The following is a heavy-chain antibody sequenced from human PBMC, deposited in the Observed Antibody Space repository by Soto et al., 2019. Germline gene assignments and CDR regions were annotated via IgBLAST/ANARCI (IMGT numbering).Heavy chain of an antibody. CDR2: ISAYNGKT. D-gene: IGHD5-18*01. V-gene: IGHV1-18*01. J-gene: IGHJ6*02. Sequence: ASVKVSCKASGYTFTSYAMHWVRQAPGQRLEWMGWISAYNGKTNYAQKLQGRVTMTTDTSTSTAYMELRSLRSDDTAVYYCARVDSNVVTAMAPERLYYYGMDVWGQGTTVTVSS. CDR3: ARVDSNVVTAMAPERLYYYGMDV. CDR1: GYTFTSYA.